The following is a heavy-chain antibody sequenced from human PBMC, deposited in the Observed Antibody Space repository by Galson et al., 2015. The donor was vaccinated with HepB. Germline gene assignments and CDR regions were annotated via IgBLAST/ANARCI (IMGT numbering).Heavy chain of an antibody. Sequence: SLRLSCAASGFTFSSYGMNWVRQAPGKGLEWVSYISSSSNTIYYADSVKGRFTTSRDNAKTSLYLQMNSLRAEDTAVYYCVTTGGTHYDFWTPPGYWGQGTLVIVSS. CDR2: ISSSSNTI. J-gene: IGHJ4*02. CDR3: VTTGGTHYDFWTPPGY. D-gene: IGHD3-3*01. V-gene: IGHV3-48*01. CDR1: GFTFSSYG.